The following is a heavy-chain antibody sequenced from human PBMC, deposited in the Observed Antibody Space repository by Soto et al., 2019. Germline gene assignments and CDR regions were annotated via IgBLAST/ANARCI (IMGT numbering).Heavy chain of an antibody. D-gene: IGHD2-15*01. J-gene: IGHJ4*02. CDR3: TKANRYCSGANCFTFDY. V-gene: IGHV3-23*01. CDR1: GFTFSNYA. Sequence: EVQLLESGGGLLQPGGSLRLSCTASGFTFSNYAMSWVRQAPGKGLEWVSTFRSGGGGTYYADSVKGRFTISRDNSKNTLSLQMNRLRAEDTAVYYCTKANRYCSGANCFTFDYWGLGTLVTVSS. CDR2: FRSGGGGT.